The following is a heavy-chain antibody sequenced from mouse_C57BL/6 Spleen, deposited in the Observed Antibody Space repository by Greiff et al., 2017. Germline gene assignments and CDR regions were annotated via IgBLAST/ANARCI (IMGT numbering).Heavy chain of an antibody. CDR1: GYTFTSYD. D-gene: IGHD2-4*01. Sequence: QVQLQQSGAELARPGASVKLSCKASGYTFTSYDINWVKQRPGQGLEWIGWIYPRDGSPKYNEKFQGKATLTVDTSSITAYMELHSLTSDDSAVYFCARGIYYDYGTAMDYWGQGTSVTVSS. CDR2: IYPRDGSP. J-gene: IGHJ4*01. V-gene: IGHV1-85*01. CDR3: ARGIYYDYGTAMDY.